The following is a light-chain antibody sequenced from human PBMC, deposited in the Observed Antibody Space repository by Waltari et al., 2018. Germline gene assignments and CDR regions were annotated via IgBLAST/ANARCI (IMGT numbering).Light chain of an antibody. V-gene: IGKV3-11*01. CDR2: EAS. Sequence: EVVLTQSPATLSLSPGERATLSCRASQSVYNFLAWYQQKPGQDPRLLIYEASQRATGIPARFSGSGSGTDFTLTISNLEPEDVAVYYCQQRANWPPLTFGGGTKVEIK. CDR3: QQRANWPPLT. J-gene: IGKJ4*01. CDR1: QSVYNF.